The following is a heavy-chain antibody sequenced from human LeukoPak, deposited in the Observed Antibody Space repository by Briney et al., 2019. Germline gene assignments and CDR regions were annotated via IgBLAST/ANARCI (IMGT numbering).Heavy chain of an antibody. Sequence: PSKTLSLTFDVSGYLISTDYYWVWIRKPPGKGLEWIGAVYHTGSAYYNPSLKSRVTISVDTSKNQLSLQLTSVTAADTAVYYCARGGVVVAVYFDFWGQGTLVTVSS. D-gene: IGHD2-15*01. V-gene: IGHV4-38-2*01. CDR3: ARGGVVVAVYFDF. CDR1: GYLISTDYY. J-gene: IGHJ4*02. CDR2: VYHTGSA.